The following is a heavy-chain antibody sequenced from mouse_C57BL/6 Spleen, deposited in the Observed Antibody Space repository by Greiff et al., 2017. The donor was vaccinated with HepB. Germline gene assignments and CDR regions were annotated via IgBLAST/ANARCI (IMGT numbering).Heavy chain of an antibody. CDR1: GYAFSSSW. J-gene: IGHJ2*01. D-gene: IGHD3-2*02. CDR2: IYPGDGDT. V-gene: IGHV1-82*01. CDR3: ARSGYVDYFDY. Sequence: QVQLQQSGPELVKPGASVKISCKASGYAFSSSWMNWVKQRPGKGLEWIGRIYPGDGDTNYNGKFKGKATLTADKSSSTAYMQLSSLTSEDSAVYFCARSGYVDYFDYWGQGTTLTVSS.